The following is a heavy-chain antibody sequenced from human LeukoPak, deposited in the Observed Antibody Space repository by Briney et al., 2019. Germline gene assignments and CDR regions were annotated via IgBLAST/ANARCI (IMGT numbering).Heavy chain of an antibody. CDR3: ARDSPSASRYGY. CDR2: ISSSSSHI. Sequence: PGGSLRLSCAASGFIFSTYTMNWVRQAPGEGLEWVSSISSSSSHIYYAASVKGRFTISRDNAKNSLSLQMSSVRAEDTAVYYCARDSPSASRYGYWGQGTLVTVSS. J-gene: IGHJ4*02. CDR1: GFIFSTYT. D-gene: IGHD5-18*01. V-gene: IGHV3-21*01.